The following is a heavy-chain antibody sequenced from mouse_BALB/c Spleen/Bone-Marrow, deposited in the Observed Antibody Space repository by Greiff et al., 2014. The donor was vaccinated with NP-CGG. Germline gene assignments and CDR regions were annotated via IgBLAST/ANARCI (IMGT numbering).Heavy chain of an antibody. CDR2: ISSGGGST. J-gene: IGHJ2*01. V-gene: IGHV5-12-1*01. Sequence: EAQLVESGGGLVKPGGSLKLSCAASGFAFSSYDMSWVRQTPEKRLEWVAYISSGGGSTYYPDTAKGRFTISRDNAKNTLYLQMSSLKSEDTAMYYCAREVLRDYFDYWGQGTTLTVSS. D-gene: IGHD1-1*01. CDR3: AREVLRDYFDY. CDR1: GFAFSSYD.